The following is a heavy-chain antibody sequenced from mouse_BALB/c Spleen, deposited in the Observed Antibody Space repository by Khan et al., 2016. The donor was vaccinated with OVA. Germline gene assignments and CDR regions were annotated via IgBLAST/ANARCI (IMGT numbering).Heavy chain of an antibody. CDR3: ARGYWYFDV. CDR2: INTYTGEP. Sequence: QIQLVQSGPELKKPGETVKISCKASGYTITNYGMNWVKQPPGKGLKWMGWINTYTGEPTYVDDFKGRFAFSLETSASTAYLQINNLKNEDTATYFCARGYWYFDVWGAGTTVTVSS. D-gene: IGHD2-2*01. J-gene: IGHJ1*01. CDR1: GYTITNYG. V-gene: IGHV9-3-1*01.